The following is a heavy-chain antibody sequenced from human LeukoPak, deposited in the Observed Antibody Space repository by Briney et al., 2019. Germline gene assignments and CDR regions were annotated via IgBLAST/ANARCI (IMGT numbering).Heavy chain of an antibody. V-gene: IGHV3-30*04. D-gene: IGHD3-10*01. CDR3: AKDGIYHGSGSYLDN. J-gene: IGHJ4*02. Sequence: GGALRLSRSGSGITFNGHAMHLVRQAPGQGVEGGALPTYDGSKNTYADAVKGRFTISRDNSKNTLYLQMNSLRAEDTAVYYCAKDGIYHGSGSYLDNWGQGTLVTVSS. CDR2: PTYDGSKN. CDR1: GITFNGHA.